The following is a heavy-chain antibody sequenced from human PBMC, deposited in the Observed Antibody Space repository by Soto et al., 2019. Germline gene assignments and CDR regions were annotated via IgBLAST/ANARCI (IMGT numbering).Heavy chain of an antibody. CDR1: GFTFSTYS. V-gene: IGHV3-21*01. CDR2: ISSSGGSV. D-gene: IGHD2-2*01. CDR3: ARGRSINTNMDY. Sequence: EVQLVESGGGLVKPGGSLRLSCAASGFTFSTYSMNWVRQAPGKGLEWISSISSSGGSVSYAESVKGRFTISRDNAKNSLYLQMDSLRAEDTAVDYCARGRSINTNMDYWGQGTLVTVSS. J-gene: IGHJ4*02.